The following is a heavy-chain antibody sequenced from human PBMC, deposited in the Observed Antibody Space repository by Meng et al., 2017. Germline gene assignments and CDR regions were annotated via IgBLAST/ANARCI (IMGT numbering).Heavy chain of an antibody. CDR1: GYTFTSYG. Sequence: QVQLVQAGAEVKKPGAAVKVSCKASGYTFTSYGISWVRQAPGQGLEWMGWISAYNGNTNYAQKLQGRVTMTTDTSTSTAYMELRSLRSDDMAVYYCARSHFGGMGNWYFDLWGRGTLVTVSS. V-gene: IGHV1-18*03. D-gene: IGHD3-16*01. CDR3: ARSHFGGMGNWYFDL. CDR2: ISAYNGNT. J-gene: IGHJ2*01.